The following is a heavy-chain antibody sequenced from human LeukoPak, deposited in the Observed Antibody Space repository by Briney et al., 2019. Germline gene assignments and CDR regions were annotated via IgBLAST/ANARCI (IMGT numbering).Heavy chain of an antibody. J-gene: IGHJ4*02. CDR3: AKTRSSYGSDYYFDY. Sequence: PGGSLRLSCAASGFTFSSYGMHWVRQAPGKGLEWVAFIRYDGSNKYYADSVKGRFTISRDNSKNTLYLQMNSLRAEDTAVYYCAKTRSSYGSDYYFDYWGQGTLVTVSS. CDR2: IRYDGSNK. CDR1: GFTFSSYG. V-gene: IGHV3-30*02. D-gene: IGHD5-18*01.